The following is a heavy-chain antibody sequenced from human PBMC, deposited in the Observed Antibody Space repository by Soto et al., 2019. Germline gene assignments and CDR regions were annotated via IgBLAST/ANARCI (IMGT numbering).Heavy chain of an antibody. CDR2: ISVGDVST. V-gene: IGHV3-23*01. CDR1: GFTFGHFA. J-gene: IGHJ4*02. Sequence: EVQLLESGVGLVQPGGSLRLSGAASGFTFGHFAMTWVRQAPGKELEWVSTISVGDVSTYYADSVKGRFTISRDNSKNTLYLQMNSLRAEDTAVYYCAKKYHYGSGSYLYYFDYWGQGTLVTVSS. CDR3: AKKYHYGSGSYLYYFDY. D-gene: IGHD3-10*01.